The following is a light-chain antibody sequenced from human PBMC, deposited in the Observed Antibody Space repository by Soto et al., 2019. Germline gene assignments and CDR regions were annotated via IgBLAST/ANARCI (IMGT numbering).Light chain of an antibody. Sequence: DIVLTHSPGTLSLSPGDGATLSFSASQSVGTYLAWYQQKPRQAPRLLIYDASSRATGIPDTFSGGGSGTDFTLTISSLQSEDFAVYYCQQYNNWPPTFGQGTKVDTK. CDR2: DAS. CDR3: QQYNNWPPT. CDR1: QSVGTY. J-gene: IGKJ1*01. V-gene: IGKV3D-15*01.